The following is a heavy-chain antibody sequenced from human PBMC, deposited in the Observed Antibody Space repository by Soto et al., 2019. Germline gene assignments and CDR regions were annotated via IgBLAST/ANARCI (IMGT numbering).Heavy chain of an antibody. V-gene: IGHV2-5*02. Sequence: QITLKESGPTLVKPTQTLTLTCTFSGFSLSTSGVGVGWIRQPPGQALEWLALIYWDDDKRYSPSLKSRLTITKDTAKNQVVLTMTNMDPVDTATYYGAHTDGGGESSGYYLNSYYFDYWGQGTLVTVSS. D-gene: IGHD3-22*01. CDR2: IYWDDDK. CDR1: GFSLSTSGVG. CDR3: AHTDGGGESSGYYLNSYYFDY. J-gene: IGHJ4*02.